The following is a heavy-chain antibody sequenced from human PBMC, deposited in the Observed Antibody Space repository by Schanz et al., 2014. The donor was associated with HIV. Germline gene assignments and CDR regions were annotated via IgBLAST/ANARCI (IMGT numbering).Heavy chain of an antibody. J-gene: IGHJ6*02. CDR3: ARDAASHSYGSTMDV. D-gene: IGHD5-18*01. V-gene: IGHV3-23*01. CDR1: GFTFSNYA. CDR2: MTTNDRI. Sequence: EVPLLESGGGLLQPWGSLRLSCAASGFTFSNYAMTWVRQAPGKGLEWVSVMTTNDRIYYAESVKGRFTISRDTSTNTLYLQMSGLRAEDTAVYYCARDAASHSYGSTMDVWGQGTTVTVSS.